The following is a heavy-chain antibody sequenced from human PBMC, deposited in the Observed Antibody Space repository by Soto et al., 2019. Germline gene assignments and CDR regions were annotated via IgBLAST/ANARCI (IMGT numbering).Heavy chain of an antibody. J-gene: IGHJ6*02. Sequence: QVQLVESGGGVVQPGGSLRLSCAASGFTFRNHAMHWVRQAPGKGLECLAVIAHDGSNAFYRDSVKGRFTVSRANSKNTLYSDMNSLRSEDTGVYYCARGDREDILVVVGARPGEYGTDIWGQGTTVIVSS. D-gene: IGHD2-15*01. CDR3: ARGDREDILVVVGARPGEYGTDI. CDR1: GFTFRNHA. V-gene: IGHV3-30-3*01. CDR2: IAHDGSNA.